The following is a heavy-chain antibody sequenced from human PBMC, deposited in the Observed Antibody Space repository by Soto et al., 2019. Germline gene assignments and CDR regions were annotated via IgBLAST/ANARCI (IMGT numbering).Heavy chain of an antibody. CDR1: GGSISSSSYY. CDR3: ARQPIGDHGGYYYGMDV. V-gene: IGHV4-39*01. D-gene: IGHD4-17*01. Sequence: QLQLQESGPGLVKPSETLSLTCTVSGGSISSSSYYWGWIRQPPGKGLEWIGSIYYSGSTYYNPSLKSRVTISVDTSKHQFSLKLSSVTAADTAVYYCARQPIGDHGGYYYGMDVWGQGTTVTVSS. CDR2: IYYSGST. J-gene: IGHJ6*02.